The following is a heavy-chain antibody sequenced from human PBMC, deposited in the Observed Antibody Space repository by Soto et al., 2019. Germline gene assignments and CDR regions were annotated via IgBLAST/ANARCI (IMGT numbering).Heavy chain of an antibody. CDR3: ARGSFLWFGLSSTSVEPSADV. Sequence: PGGSLRLSCAASGFTFSSYDMHWVRQATGKGLEWVSAIGTAGDTYYPGSVKGRFTISRENAKNSLYLQMNSLRAEDTAVYYCARGSFLWFGLSSTSVEPSADVWGQGTTVTVSS. D-gene: IGHD2-2*01. CDR2: IGTAGDT. CDR1: GFTFSSYD. J-gene: IGHJ6*02. V-gene: IGHV3-13*01.